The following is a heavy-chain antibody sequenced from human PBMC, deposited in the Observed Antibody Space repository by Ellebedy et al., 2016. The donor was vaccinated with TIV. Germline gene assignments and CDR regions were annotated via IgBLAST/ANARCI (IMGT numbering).Heavy chain of an antibody. V-gene: IGHV3-23*01. J-gene: IGHJ4*02. CDR2: ISGSGGST. CDR3: AKDQEYSSRSFDY. CDR1: GFTFSSYA. D-gene: IGHD6-19*01. Sequence: GESLKISXAASGFTFSSYAMSWVRQAPGKGLEWASAISGSGGSTYYADSVKGRFTISRDNSKNTLYLQMNSLRAEDTAVYYCAKDQEYSSRSFDYWGQGTLVTVSS.